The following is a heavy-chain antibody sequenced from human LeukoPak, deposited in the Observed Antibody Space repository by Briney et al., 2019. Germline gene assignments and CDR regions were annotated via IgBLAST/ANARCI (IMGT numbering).Heavy chain of an antibody. D-gene: IGHD3-9*01. CDR2: ISSSSSDI. CDR3: AKDVRRWVDSDFDY. Sequence: GGSLRLSCAASGFTFISDSMNWVRQAPGKGLEWVSPISSSSSDIYYADSGKGRFTISRDNSKNTLYLQMNSLRAEDTAEYYCAKDVRRWVDSDFDYWGQGTLVTVSS. J-gene: IGHJ4*02. V-gene: IGHV3-21*04. CDR1: GFTFISDS.